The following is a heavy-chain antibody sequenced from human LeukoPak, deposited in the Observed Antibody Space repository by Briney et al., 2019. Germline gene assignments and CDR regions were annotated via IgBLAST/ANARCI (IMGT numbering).Heavy chain of an antibody. CDR3: ARGSCSSTSCYTNYYYKYMDV. Sequence: GASVKVSCNASGHTFTSYDINWVRQATGQGLEWRGWTNPNSGNTGYAQKLQGRVTITRNTSISTAYMELSSLRSEDTAVYYCARGSCSSTSCYTNYYYKYMDVWGKGTTVTVSS. D-gene: IGHD2-2*02. V-gene: IGHV1-8*03. CDR2: TNPNSGNT. J-gene: IGHJ6*03. CDR1: GHTFTSYD.